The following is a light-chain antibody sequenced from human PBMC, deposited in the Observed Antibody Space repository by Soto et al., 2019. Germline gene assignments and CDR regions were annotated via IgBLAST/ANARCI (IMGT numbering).Light chain of an antibody. CDR2: SNN. J-gene: IGLJ1*01. CDR3: AAWDDSLNGDV. Sequence: QSVLTQPHSASGTPGQRVTISCSGSSSNIGSTTGNWYQQLPGTAPKLLIYSNNQRPSGVPDRFSGSKSGTSASLAISGPQTEDEADYYCAAWDDSLNGDVFGTGTKLTVL. V-gene: IGLV1-44*01. CDR1: SSNIGSTT.